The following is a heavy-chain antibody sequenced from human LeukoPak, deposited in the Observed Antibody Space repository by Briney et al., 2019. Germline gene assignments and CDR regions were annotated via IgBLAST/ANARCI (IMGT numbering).Heavy chain of an antibody. CDR1: GFTFSSYG. V-gene: IGHV3-30*02. Sequence: PGGSLRLSCAASGFTFSSYGMHWVRQAPGKGLEWVAFIRYDGSNKYYADSVKGRFTISRDNSKNTLYLQMKSLRAEDTAVYYCAKSSGDSSGYYKAGLDYWGQGNLVTISS. CDR3: AKSSGDSSGYYKAGLDY. J-gene: IGHJ4*02. CDR2: IRYDGSNK. D-gene: IGHD3-22*01.